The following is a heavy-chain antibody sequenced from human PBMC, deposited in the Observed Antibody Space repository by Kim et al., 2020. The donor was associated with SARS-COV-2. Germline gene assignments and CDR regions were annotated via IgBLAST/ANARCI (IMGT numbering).Heavy chain of an antibody. D-gene: IGHD3-10*01. J-gene: IGHJ4*02. CDR3: ARQGGGMVRGVIHYFDY. Sequence: LKSRVTISVDTSKNQFSLKLSSVTAADTAVYYCARQGGGMVRGVIHYFDYWGQGTLVTVSS. V-gene: IGHV4-39*01.